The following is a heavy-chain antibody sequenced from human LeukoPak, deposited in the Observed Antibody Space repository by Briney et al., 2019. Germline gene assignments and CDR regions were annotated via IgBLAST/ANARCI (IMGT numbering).Heavy chain of an antibody. CDR3: AKTGYCSGGSCYSHPRYYYYYGMDV. Sequence: PGKSLRLSCAASGFTFSSYGMHWVRQAPGKGLEWVSAISGSGGSTYYADSVKGRFTISRDNSKNTLYLQMNSLRAEDTAVYYCAKTGYCSGGSCYSHPRYYYYYGMDVWGQGTTVTVSS. V-gene: IGHV3-23*01. CDR1: GFTFSSYG. D-gene: IGHD2-15*01. CDR2: ISGSGGST. J-gene: IGHJ6*02.